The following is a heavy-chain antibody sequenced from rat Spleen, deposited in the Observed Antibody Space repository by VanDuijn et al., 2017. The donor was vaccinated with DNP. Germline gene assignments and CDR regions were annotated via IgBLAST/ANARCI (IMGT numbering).Heavy chain of an antibody. CDR3: KLGGAY. Sequence: EVQLVESGGGLVQPGRSLKLSCVDSGFTFGDYAMAWVRQAPTKGLEWVASISNSGSETKYRDSVQGRFTISRDNAKNTLYLQMDSLRSEDTATYYCKLGGAYWGQGVMVTVSS. V-gene: IGHV5S23*01. CDR1: GFTFGDYA. CDR2: ISNSGSET. J-gene: IGHJ2*01. D-gene: IGHD5-1*01.